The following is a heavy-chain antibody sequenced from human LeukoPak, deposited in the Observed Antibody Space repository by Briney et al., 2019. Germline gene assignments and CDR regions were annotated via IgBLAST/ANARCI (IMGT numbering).Heavy chain of an antibody. CDR1: GGTFSSYA. CDR2: IIPIFGTA. D-gene: IGHD4-23*01. J-gene: IGHJ4*02. V-gene: IGHV1-69*05. CDR3: ARGGVVTLDFDY. Sequence: SVKVSCKASGGTFSSYAISWVRQAPGQGLEWMGGIIPIFGTADYAQKFQGRVTITTDESTSTAYMELSSLRSEDTAVYYCARGGVVTLDFDYWGQGTLVTVSS.